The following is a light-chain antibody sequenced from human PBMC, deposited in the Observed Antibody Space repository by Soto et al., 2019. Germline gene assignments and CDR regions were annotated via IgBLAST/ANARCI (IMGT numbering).Light chain of an antibody. CDR2: DAS. Sequence: EVVLSQSPATLSVSPVSRSTLSCRASQSVSINLAWYQQKPGQAPRLLIYDASYRATGIPARFSGNGSGTEFTLTISSLQPDDFATYYCQQYNTYSTFGQGSRLEIK. V-gene: IGKV3D-15*01. CDR1: QSVSIN. J-gene: IGKJ5*01. CDR3: QQYNTYST.